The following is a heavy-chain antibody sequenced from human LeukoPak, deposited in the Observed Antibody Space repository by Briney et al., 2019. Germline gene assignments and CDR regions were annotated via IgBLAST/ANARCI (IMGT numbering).Heavy chain of an antibody. CDR1: GGSISSYY. D-gene: IGHD2-21*02. CDR2: FSTSGST. CDR3: ARDRGDRSFDY. V-gene: IGHV4-4*07. Sequence: SETLSLTCTVSGGSISSYYWSWIRQPAGKGLELIGRFSTSGSTHYNPSLKSRVTMSVDTSTNQFSLKVTSVTAADTAVYYCARDRGDRSFDYWGRGTLVTVSS. J-gene: IGHJ4*02.